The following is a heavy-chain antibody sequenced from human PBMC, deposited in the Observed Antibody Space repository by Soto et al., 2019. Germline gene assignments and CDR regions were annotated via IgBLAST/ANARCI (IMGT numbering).Heavy chain of an antibody. V-gene: IGHV3-23*01. CDR1: GFTFSSYA. Sequence: GGSLRLSCAASGFTFSSYAMSWVRQAPGKGLEWVSAIGGSGGTTYYADSVKGRFTISRDNSKNTLYLQMNSLRAEDTAVYYCAKDWFQQLVRTLFNYWGQGTLVTVSS. J-gene: IGHJ4*02. CDR2: IGGSGGTT. CDR3: AKDWFQQLVRTLFNY. D-gene: IGHD6-13*01.